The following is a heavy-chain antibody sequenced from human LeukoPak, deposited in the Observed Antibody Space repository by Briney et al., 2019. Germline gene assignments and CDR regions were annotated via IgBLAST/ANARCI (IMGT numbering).Heavy chain of an antibody. CDR2: IYYPGTT. CDR1: GGSISSSGFY. Sequence: SETLSLTCKVSGGSISSSGFYWGWFRQPPGKGLEWIGSIYYPGTTHYNPSLESRVTISVDTSKWQVFLTLRSVTATDTAVYYCGRHVSSGWDYFNGLDVWGQGTAVTVSS. D-gene: IGHD6-19*01. V-gene: IGHV4-39*01. J-gene: IGHJ6*02. CDR3: GRHVSSGWDYFNGLDV.